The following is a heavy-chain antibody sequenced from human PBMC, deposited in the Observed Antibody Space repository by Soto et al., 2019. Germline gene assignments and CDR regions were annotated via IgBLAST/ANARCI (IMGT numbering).Heavy chain of an antibody. CDR3: ARDSYDGYAFDI. CDR1: GGTFSSYA. Sequence: SVKVSCKASGGTFSSYAISWVRQAPGQGLEWMGGIIPIFGTANYAQKFQGRVTITADESTSTAYMELSSLRSEDTAVYYCARDSYDGYAFDIWGQGTMVTVSS. J-gene: IGHJ3*02. D-gene: IGHD2-8*01. CDR2: IIPIFGTA. V-gene: IGHV1-69*13.